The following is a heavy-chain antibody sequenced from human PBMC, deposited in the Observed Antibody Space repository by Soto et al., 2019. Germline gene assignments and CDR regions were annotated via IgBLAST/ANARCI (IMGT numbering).Heavy chain of an antibody. J-gene: IGHJ6*02. CDR3: ARDRRITTYYYGMDV. Sequence: GGSLRLSCAASGFTFSSYGMHWVRQAPGKGLEWVAVIWYDGSNKYYADSVKGRFTISRDNSKNTLYLQMNSLRAEDTAVYYCARDRRITTYYYGMDVWGQGTTVTVSS. CDR2: IWYDGSNK. CDR1: GFTFSSYG. D-gene: IGHD4-4*01. V-gene: IGHV3-33*01.